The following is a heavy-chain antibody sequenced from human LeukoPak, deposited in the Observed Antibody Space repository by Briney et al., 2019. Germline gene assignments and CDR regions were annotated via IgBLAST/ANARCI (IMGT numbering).Heavy chain of an antibody. D-gene: IGHD6-13*01. V-gene: IGHV3-11*01. J-gene: IGHJ5*02. CDR3: ARDEQLVENWFDP. CDR2: ISSSGSTI. CDR1: GFTLRDYY. Sequence: GGAPRLSRAAPGFTLRDYYMSWVRPAPGKGVGGGFYISSSGSTIYYADSVKGRFTISRDNAKNSLYLQMNSLRAEDTAVYYCARDEQLVENWFDPWGQGTLVTVSS.